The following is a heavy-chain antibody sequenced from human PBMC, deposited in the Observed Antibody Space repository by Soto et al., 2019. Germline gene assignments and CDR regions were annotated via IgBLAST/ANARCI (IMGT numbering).Heavy chain of an antibody. CDR1: GYTFTSYA. CDR3: ARTNYDLWSGPFYYYYGMDV. V-gene: IGHV1-3*05. Sequence: QVQLVQSGAEEKKPGASVKVSCKASGYTFTSYAMHWVRQAPGQRLEWMGWINAGNGNTKYSQKFQGRVTITRDTSASTAYMELSSLRSEDTAVYYCARTNYDLWSGPFYYYYGMDVWGQGTTVTVSS. D-gene: IGHD3-3*01. J-gene: IGHJ6*02. CDR2: INAGNGNT.